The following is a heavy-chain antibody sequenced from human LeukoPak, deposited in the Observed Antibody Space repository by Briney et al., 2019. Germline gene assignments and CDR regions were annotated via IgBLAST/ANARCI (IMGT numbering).Heavy chain of an antibody. D-gene: IGHD2-2*01. J-gene: IGHJ6*03. CDR2: VSAYADNT. V-gene: IGHV1-18*01. Sequence: ASVKVSCKASGYTFNNYGISWVRQAPGQGLEWMGWVSAYADNTNYVQKFQGRVTMTTDTSTNTAYMELRSLRSDDTAVYYCARNVVPAAQYYYYMDVWGKGTTVTVSS. CDR1: GYTFNNYG. CDR3: ARNVVPAAQYYYYMDV.